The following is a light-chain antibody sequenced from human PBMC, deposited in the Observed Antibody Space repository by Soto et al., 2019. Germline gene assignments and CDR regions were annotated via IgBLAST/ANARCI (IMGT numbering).Light chain of an antibody. CDR3: LQYKSYPVT. J-gene: IGKJ5*01. CDR1: QGINNN. Sequence: DIQMTQSPSSLSASVGDRVTITCRASQGINNNLAWFQQKPGKAPRSLIYATSTLHTGVPSRFSGSGSGTDYTLTISSLQPEDFATYYCLQYKSYPVTFGQGTRLEI. CDR2: ATS. V-gene: IGKV1-16*01.